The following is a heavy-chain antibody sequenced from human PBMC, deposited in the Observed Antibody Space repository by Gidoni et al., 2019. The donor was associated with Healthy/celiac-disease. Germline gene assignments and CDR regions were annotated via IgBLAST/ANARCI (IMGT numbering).Heavy chain of an antibody. D-gene: IGHD6-6*01. CDR3: ARDDSRQLGPTGDLGGMDV. V-gene: IGHV4-31*03. CDR1: GGSISSGGYY. Sequence: QVQLQESGPGLVKPSQTLSLTCTVSGGSISSGGYYWSWILQHPGKGLEWIGYIYYSGSTYYNPSLKSRVTISVDTSKNQFSLKLSSVTAADTAVYYCARDDSRQLGPTGDLGGMDVWGQGTTVTVSS. CDR2: IYYSGST. J-gene: IGHJ6*02.